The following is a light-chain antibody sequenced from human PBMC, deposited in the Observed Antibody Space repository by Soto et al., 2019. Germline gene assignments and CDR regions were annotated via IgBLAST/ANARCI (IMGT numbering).Light chain of an antibody. V-gene: IGKV1-39*01. CDR1: QSISNY. CDR3: QQSYNAPVT. J-gene: IGKJ2*01. CDR2: VAS. Sequence: DIQMTQSPSSLSASVGDRVTITCRASQSISNYLNWYQQNPGKVPKLLIYVASNLQSGVPSRFSGSGSGTDFTLTISSLQPEDVATYYCQQSYNAPVTFGQGTRLEIK.